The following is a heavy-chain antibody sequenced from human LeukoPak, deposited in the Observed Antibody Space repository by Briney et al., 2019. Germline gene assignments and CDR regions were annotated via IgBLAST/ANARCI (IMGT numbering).Heavy chain of an antibody. J-gene: IGHJ4*02. CDR1: GGSITSSSSY. D-gene: IGHD4-17*01. CDR3: ASGAFDDYGDYDRGDYFDH. CDR2: IYYSGLA. V-gene: IGHV4-39*02. Sequence: SETLSLTCTVSGGSITSSSSYWGWVRQPPGKGPEWIGSIYYSGLAYDNPSLKSRVSISVDPAKNHFSLKVTSVTAADTAVYYCASGAFDDYGDYDRGDYFDHWGQGTLVTVSS.